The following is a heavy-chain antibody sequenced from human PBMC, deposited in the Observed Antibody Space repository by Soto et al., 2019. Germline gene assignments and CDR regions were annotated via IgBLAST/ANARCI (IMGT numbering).Heavy chain of an antibody. V-gene: IGHV4-59*01. J-gene: IGHJ5*02. D-gene: IGHD3-22*01. CDR1: GGSISSYY. Sequence: LSLTCTVSGGSISSYYWSWIRQPPGKGLEWIGYIYYSGSTNYNPSLKSRVTISVDTSKNQFSLKLSSVTAADTAVYYCARGGLYDSSGYHKNNWFDPWGQGTLVTVSS. CDR3: ARGGLYDSSGYHKNNWFDP. CDR2: IYYSGST.